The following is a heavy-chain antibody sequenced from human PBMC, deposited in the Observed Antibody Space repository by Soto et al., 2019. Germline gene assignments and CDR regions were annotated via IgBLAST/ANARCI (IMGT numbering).Heavy chain of an antibody. CDR2: IIPILGIT. Sequence: SVKVSCKASGGTFSSYTISWVRHAPGQGLEWMGRIIPILGITNYAQKFQGRVTITTDTSTSTAYMELSSLRSEDTAVYYCARDLKLKLELWYYFDYWGQGTLVTVSS. CDR3: ARDLKLKLELWYYFDY. V-gene: IGHV1-69*04. CDR1: GGTFSSYT. J-gene: IGHJ4*02. D-gene: IGHD1-7*01.